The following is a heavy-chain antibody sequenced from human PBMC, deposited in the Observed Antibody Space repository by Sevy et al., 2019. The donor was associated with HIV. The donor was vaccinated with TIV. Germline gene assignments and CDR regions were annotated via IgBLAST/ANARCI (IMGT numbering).Heavy chain of an antibody. CDR3: ARDRRGRGSGYDVDWFDP. CDR1: GFTFSSYA. CDR2: ISYDGSNK. D-gene: IGHD3-3*01. Sequence: GGSLRLSCAASGFTFSSYAMHWVRQAPGKGLEWVAVISYDGSNKYYASSVKGRFTISRDNSKNTLYLQMNSLRAEDTAVYYCARDRRGRGSGYDVDWFDPWGQGTLVTVSS. J-gene: IGHJ5*02. V-gene: IGHV3-30-3*01.